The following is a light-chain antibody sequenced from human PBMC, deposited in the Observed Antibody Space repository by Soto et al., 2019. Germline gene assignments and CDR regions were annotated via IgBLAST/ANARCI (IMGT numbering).Light chain of an antibody. V-gene: IGKV1-39*01. CDR2: AAS. Sequence: DIQMTQSPSSLSVSVGDRVTITCRASQSIGGFLNWYQQKLGKAPKLLIYAASSLQSGVPSRFSGSGSGTDFTLTISSLLAEDFTTYYCQQSYSTPLTFGGGTKVEI. CDR1: QSIGGF. J-gene: IGKJ4*01. CDR3: QQSYSTPLT.